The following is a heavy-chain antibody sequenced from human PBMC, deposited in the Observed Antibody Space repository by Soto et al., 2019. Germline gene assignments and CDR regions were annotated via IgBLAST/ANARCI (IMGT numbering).Heavy chain of an antibody. Sequence: ASVKVSCKVSGYTLTELSMHWVRQAPGKGLEWMGGFDPEDGETIYAQKFQGRVTMTEDTSTDTAYMELSSLRSEDTAVYYCATFGSGSYGGWFDPWGKGTLVTVSS. D-gene: IGHD3-10*01. CDR3: ATFGSGSYGGWFDP. CDR2: FDPEDGET. CDR1: GYTLTELS. J-gene: IGHJ5*02. V-gene: IGHV1-24*01.